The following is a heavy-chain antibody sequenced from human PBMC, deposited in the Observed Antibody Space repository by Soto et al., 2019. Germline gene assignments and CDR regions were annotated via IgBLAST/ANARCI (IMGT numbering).Heavy chain of an antibody. CDR1: GGSISSGGYY. D-gene: IGHD3-10*01. Sequence: SETLSLTCTVSGGSISSGGYYWSWIRQHPGKGLEWIGYIYYSGSTYYNPSLKSRVTISVDTSKNQFSLKLSSVTAADTAVYYCARETPQSTMVRPWFDPWGQGTLVTVSS. J-gene: IGHJ5*02. CDR2: IYYSGST. V-gene: IGHV4-31*03. CDR3: ARETPQSTMVRPWFDP.